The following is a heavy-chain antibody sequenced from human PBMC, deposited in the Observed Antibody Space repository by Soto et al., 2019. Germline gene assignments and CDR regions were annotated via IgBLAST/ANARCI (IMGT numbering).Heavy chain of an antibody. CDR3: ARDLEVVPAAIPYYYGMDV. CDR2: ISYDGSNK. CDR1: GFTFSSYA. J-gene: IGHJ6*02. D-gene: IGHD2-2*01. V-gene: IGHV3-30-3*01. Sequence: GGSLRLSCAASGFTFSSYAMHWVRQAPGKGLEWVAVISYDGSNKYYADSVKGRFTISRDNSKNTLYLQMNSLRAEDTAVYYCARDLEVVPAAIPYYYGMDVWGQGTTVTVSS.